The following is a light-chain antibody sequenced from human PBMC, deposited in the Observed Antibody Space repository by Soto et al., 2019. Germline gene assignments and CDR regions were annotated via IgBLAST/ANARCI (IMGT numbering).Light chain of an antibody. Sequence: DIQMTQSPSTLSASVGDRVTITCRASQSISSWLAWYQQKPGKAPKLLIYKASTLKSGVPSRFSGSGSGTELTLTISSLQPDDFATYYCQKYNSYWTFGQGTKVDIK. J-gene: IGKJ1*01. CDR2: KAS. CDR1: QSISSW. CDR3: QKYNSYWT. V-gene: IGKV1-5*03.